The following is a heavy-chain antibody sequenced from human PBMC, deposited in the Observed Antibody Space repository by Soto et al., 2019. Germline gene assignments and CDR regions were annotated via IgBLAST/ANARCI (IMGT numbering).Heavy chain of an antibody. CDR2: IYWDDDK. Sequence: QITLKESGPTLVKPTQTLTLTCTISGFSLITSGVGVGWIRQPPGKALEWLALIYWDDDKRYSPSLKSRLTITRDTSKNQVVPTMTNMDPVDTATYYCAHIVTGCFTWGRGALVTVSS. CDR3: AHIVTGCFT. CDR1: GFSLITSGVG. J-gene: IGHJ5*02. V-gene: IGHV2-5*02. D-gene: IGHD3-16*01.